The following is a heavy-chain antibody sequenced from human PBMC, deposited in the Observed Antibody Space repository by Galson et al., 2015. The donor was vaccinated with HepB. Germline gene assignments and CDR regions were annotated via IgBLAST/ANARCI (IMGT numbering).Heavy chain of an antibody. D-gene: IGHD2-2*01. Sequence: LRLSCAASGFTFTSYAMSWVRQAPGKGLEWVSSISGSGGSTYYADSVKGRFTISRDTYKNTLYLQMNTLRGEDTALYYCAKVREVVPTAIGAAIDYWGQGTLVTVSS. V-gene: IGHV3-23*01. CDR3: AKVREVVPTAIGAAIDY. CDR1: GFTFTSYA. CDR2: ISGSGGST. J-gene: IGHJ4*02.